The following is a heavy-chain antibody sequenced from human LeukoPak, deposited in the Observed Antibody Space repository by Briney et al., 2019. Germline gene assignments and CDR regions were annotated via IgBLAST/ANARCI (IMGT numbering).Heavy chain of an antibody. V-gene: IGHV3-21*01. CDR3: ARDAVASNYYGSGSYGYYFDY. D-gene: IGHD3-10*01. J-gene: IGHJ4*02. CDR2: ISSSSSYI. CDR1: GFTFSSYS. Sequence: RGSLRLSCAASGFTFSSYSMNWVRQAPGKGLEWVSSISSSSSYIYYADSVKGRFTISRDNAKNSLYLQMNSLRAEDTAVYYCARDAVASNYYGSGSYGYYFDYWGQGTLVTVSS.